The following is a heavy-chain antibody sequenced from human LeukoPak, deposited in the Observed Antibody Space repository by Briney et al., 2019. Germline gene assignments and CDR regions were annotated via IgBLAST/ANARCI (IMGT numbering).Heavy chain of an antibody. CDR1: GYTFTGYY. CDR3: AREGDCSSTSCLDY. J-gene: IGHJ4*02. CDR2: INPNSGGT. Sequence: GASVKVSCKASGYTFTGYYMHWVRRAPGQVLEWMGWINPNSGGTNYAQKFQGRVTMTRDTSISTAYMELSRLRSYDTAVYYCAREGDCSSTSCLDYWGQGTLVTVSS. V-gene: IGHV1-2*02. D-gene: IGHD2-2*01.